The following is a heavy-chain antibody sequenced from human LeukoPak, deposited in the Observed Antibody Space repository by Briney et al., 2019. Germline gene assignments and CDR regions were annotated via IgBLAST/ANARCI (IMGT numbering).Heavy chain of an antibody. D-gene: IGHD5-18*01. CDR1: GGSISSSGYY. CDR3: ARLGKIQLWPADPYFDY. CDR2: IYYSGST. Sequence: SETLSLTCTVSGGSISSSGYYWGWIRQPPGKGLEWIGSIYYSGSTYYNPSPKSRVTISVDTSKNQFSLKLSSVTAADTAVYYCARLGKIQLWPADPYFDYWGQGTPVTVSS. J-gene: IGHJ4*02. V-gene: IGHV4-39*01.